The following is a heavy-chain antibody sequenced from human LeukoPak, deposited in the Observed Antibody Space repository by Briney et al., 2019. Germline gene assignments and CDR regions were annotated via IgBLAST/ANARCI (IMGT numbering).Heavy chain of an antibody. CDR2: ISSSSSYI. CDR3: AGGRGWYQGDY. Sequence: GGSLRPSCAASGFTFSSYGMNWVRQAPGKGLEWVSSISSSSSYIYYGDSVKGRFTISRDNAKNSLYLQMNSLRAEDTAVYYCAGGRGWYQGDYWGQGTLVTVSS. D-gene: IGHD6-19*01. J-gene: IGHJ4*02. CDR1: GFTFSSYG. V-gene: IGHV3-21*01.